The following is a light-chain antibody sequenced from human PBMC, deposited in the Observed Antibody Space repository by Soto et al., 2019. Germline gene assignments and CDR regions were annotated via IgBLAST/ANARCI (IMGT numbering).Light chain of an antibody. V-gene: IGKV3-20*01. CDR1: QSVRSRY. CDR3: QQYSDSPRT. Sequence: EIVLTQSPGTLYLSPGDRATLSCRASQSVRSRYLAWYQQRPGQAPRLLIYGASSRATGIPDRFSGIGSGTDFTLTISRLEPEDFAVYYCQQYSDSPRTFGQGTKVEIK. CDR2: GAS. J-gene: IGKJ1*01.